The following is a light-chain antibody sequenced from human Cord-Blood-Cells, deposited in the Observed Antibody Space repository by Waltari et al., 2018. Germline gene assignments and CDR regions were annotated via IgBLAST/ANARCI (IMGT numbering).Light chain of an antibody. CDR3: QQYYSTLQT. CDR2: WAS. V-gene: IGKV4-1*01. J-gene: IGKJ4*01. Sequence: DIVMTQSPDSLAVSLGERATIHCKSSQSVLYSSNNKNYLAWYQQKPGQPPKLLIYWASTRESGVPDRFSGSGSGTDFTLTISSLQAEDVAVYYCQQYYSTLQTFGGGTKVEIK. CDR1: QSVLYSSNNKNY.